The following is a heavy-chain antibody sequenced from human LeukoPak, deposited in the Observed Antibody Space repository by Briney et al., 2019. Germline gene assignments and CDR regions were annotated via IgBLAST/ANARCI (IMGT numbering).Heavy chain of an antibody. CDR1: GFTFSSYS. J-gene: IGHJ6*02. CDR3: ARARGRGTEDNYYYYYGMDV. D-gene: IGHD2-15*01. V-gene: IGHV3-21*01. CDR2: ISSSSSYL. Sequence: GGSLRLSCAASGFTFSSYSMNWVRQAPGKGLEWVSSISSSSSYLYYADSVKGRFTISRDNAKNSLYLQMNGLRAEDTAVYYRARARGRGTEDNYYYYYGMDVWGQGTTVTVSS.